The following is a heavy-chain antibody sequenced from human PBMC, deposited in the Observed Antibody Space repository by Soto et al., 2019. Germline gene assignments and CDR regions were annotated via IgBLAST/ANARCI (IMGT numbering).Heavy chain of an antibody. D-gene: IGHD5-18*01. CDR2: IIPIFGTA. Sequence: SVKVSCKASGGTFSSYAISWVRQAPGQGLEWMGGIIPIFGTANYAQKFQGRVTITANESTSTAYMELSSLRSEDTAVYYCARVSGRYSYGFDYWGQGTLVTVSS. CDR1: GGTFSSYA. V-gene: IGHV1-69*13. J-gene: IGHJ4*02. CDR3: ARVSGRYSYGFDY.